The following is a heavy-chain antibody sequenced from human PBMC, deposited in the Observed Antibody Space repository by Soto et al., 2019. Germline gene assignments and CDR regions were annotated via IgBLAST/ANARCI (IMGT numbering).Heavy chain of an antibody. CDR2: IKHDGSEK. J-gene: IGHJ4*02. V-gene: IGHV3-7*01. CDR3: ARGSHFFDY. Sequence: GGSLRLSCAASGFTFTTYWMSWVRQAPGKGLEWVATIKHDGSEKYYMDSVKGRFTISRDNAKKSLFLQMNSLRAEDTAVYYCARGSHFFDYWGQGALVTV. CDR1: GFTFTTYW.